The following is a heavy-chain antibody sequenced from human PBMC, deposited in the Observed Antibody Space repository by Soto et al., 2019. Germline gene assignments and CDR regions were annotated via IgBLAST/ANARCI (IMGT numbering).Heavy chain of an antibody. CDR3: AKNQGVELVPLATVDWFDP. Sequence: GGSLRLSCAASGFIFENFGMSWVRRAPGKGLEWISSISGSGFKKYYADSVKGRFTISRDNYKSTVYLELNNLSAEDTAVYHCAKNQGVELVPLATVDWFDPWGQGSVVTV. CDR2: ISGSGFKK. V-gene: IGHV3-23*01. D-gene: IGHD1-26*01. CDR1: GFIFENFG. J-gene: IGHJ5*02.